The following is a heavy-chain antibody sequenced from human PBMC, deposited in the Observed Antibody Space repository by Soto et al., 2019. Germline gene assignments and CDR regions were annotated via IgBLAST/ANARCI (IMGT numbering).Heavy chain of an antibody. V-gene: IGHV1-8*01. Sequence: ASVKVSCKASGYTFTSYDINWVRQATGQGLEWMGWMNPNSGNTGYAQKFQGRVTMTRNTSISTAYMELSSLRSEDTAVYYCARGGVLYCSSTSCYYYGMDVWGQGTTVTVSS. J-gene: IGHJ6*02. D-gene: IGHD2-2*01. CDR2: MNPNSGNT. CDR1: GYTFTSYD. CDR3: ARGGVLYCSSTSCYYYGMDV.